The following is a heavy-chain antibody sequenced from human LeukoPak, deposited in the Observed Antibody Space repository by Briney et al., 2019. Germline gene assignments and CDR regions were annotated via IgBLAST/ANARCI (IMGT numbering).Heavy chain of an antibody. Sequence: SETLSLTCAVYGGSFSGYYWSWIRQPPGKGLEWIGEINHSGSTNYNPSLKSRVTISVDTSKNQFSLKLSSVTAADTAVYYCARCLPVFYYWGQGTLVTVSS. CDR1: GGSFSGYY. D-gene: IGHD2-8*01. CDR2: INHSGST. CDR3: ARCLPVFYY. V-gene: IGHV4-34*01. J-gene: IGHJ4*02.